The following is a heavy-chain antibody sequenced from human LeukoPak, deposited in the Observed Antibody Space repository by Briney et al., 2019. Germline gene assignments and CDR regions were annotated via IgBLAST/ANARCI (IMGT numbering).Heavy chain of an antibody. D-gene: IGHD7-27*01. CDR3: ARERRNWGSWDAFDI. V-gene: IGHV3-33*01. J-gene: IGHJ3*02. Sequence: SGGSLRLSCAASGFTFSSYGMHWVRQAPGKGLEWVAVIWYDGSNKYYADSVKGRFTISRDNSKNTLYLQMNSLRAEDTAVYYGARERRNWGSWDAFDIWGQGTMVTVSS. CDR1: GFTFSSYG. CDR2: IWYDGSNK.